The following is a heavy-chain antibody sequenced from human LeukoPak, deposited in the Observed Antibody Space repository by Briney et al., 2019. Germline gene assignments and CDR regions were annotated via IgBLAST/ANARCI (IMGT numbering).Heavy chain of an antibody. Sequence: PSETLSLTCNVSGYSISNGFYWGWIRQPPGKGLQWIGNIYHSGSTYYNPSLKSRVTISVDTSKNQFSLKLSSVTAADTAVYYCARASGSYLNYWGQGSLVTVSS. D-gene: IGHD1-26*01. J-gene: IGHJ4*02. CDR1: GYSISNGFY. V-gene: IGHV4-38-2*02. CDR2: IYHSGST. CDR3: ARASGSYLNY.